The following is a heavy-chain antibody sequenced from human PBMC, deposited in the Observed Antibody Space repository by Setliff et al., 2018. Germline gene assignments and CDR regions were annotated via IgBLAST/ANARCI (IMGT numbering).Heavy chain of an antibody. CDR2: TSYDGKNN. V-gene: IGHV3-33*05. CDR3: ARDGHNVYYFDY. J-gene: IGHJ4*02. Sequence: GGSLRLSCTASGLSYINDWVSWVRQAPGKGLEWLAVTSYDGKNNYYGDSVKGQFTVPRDNAKNTLYLQMNSLRAEDTAVYYCARDGHNVYYFDYWGLGTLVTVS. CDR1: GLSYINDW. D-gene: IGHD1-1*01.